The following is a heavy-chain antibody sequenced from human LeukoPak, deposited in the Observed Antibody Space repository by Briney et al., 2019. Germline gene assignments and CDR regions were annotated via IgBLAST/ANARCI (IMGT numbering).Heavy chain of an antibody. Sequence: EGSLRLSCAASRFTFSSYAMHWVRQAPGKGLHWVAAISYDGTNKYYADSVKGRFTISRDNSKNTLYLQMNSLRADDTAVFYCARGHPRPRVIAVAGNFDSWGQGTLVTVSS. D-gene: IGHD6-19*01. V-gene: IGHV3-30-3*01. CDR3: ARGHPRPRVIAVAGNFDS. CDR2: ISYDGTNK. J-gene: IGHJ4*02. CDR1: RFTFSSYA.